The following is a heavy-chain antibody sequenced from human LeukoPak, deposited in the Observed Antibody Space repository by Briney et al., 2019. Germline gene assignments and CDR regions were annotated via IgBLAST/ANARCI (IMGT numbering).Heavy chain of an antibody. CDR1: GGSISSSSYY. D-gene: IGHD2-15*01. J-gene: IGHJ4*02. V-gene: IGHV4-39*01. CDR3: ARWGCSGGSCYSDY. CDR2: IYYSGST. Sequence: PSETLSLTCTVSGGSISSSSYYWGWIRQPPGKGLEWIGSIYYSGSTHYNPSLKSRVTISVDTSKNQFSLKLSSVTAADTAVYYCARWGCSGGSCYSDYWGQGTLVTVSS.